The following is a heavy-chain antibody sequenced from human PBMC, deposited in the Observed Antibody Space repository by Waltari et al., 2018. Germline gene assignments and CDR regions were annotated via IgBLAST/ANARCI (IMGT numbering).Heavy chain of an antibody. J-gene: IGHJ5*02. CDR3: ATVERITMIVVDKNWFDP. V-gene: IGHV1-69-2*01. D-gene: IGHD3-22*01. Sequence: EVQLVQSGAEVKKPGATVKISCKVSGYTFTDYYMHWVQQAPGKGLEWMGLVDPEDGETRYAEKFQGRVTRTADTSTDTAYMELSSLRSEDTAVYYCATVERITMIVVDKNWFDPWGQGTLVTVSS. CDR2: VDPEDGET. CDR1: GYTFTDYY.